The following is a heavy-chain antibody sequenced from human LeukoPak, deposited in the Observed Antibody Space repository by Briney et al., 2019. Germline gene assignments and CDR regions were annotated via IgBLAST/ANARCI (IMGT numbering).Heavy chain of an antibody. Sequence: GGSLRFSCAAAGFTFSSYWMSWVRQAPGKGLEWVANIKQDGSEKYYVDSVKGRFTISRDNAKNSLYLQMNSLRAEDTAVYYCARTRPVVVSPTGFDYWGQGTLVTVSS. J-gene: IGHJ4*02. CDR1: GFTFSSYW. CDR2: IKQDGSEK. V-gene: IGHV3-7*01. D-gene: IGHD3-22*01. CDR3: ARTRPVVVSPTGFDY.